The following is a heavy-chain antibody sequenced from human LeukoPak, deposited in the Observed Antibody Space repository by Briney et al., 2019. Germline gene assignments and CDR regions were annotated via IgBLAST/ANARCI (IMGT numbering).Heavy chain of an antibody. CDR2: LSTSGNT. CDR3: TRALCINGVCEWFDP. CDR1: GASVSSGNYF. V-gene: IGHV4-61*02. J-gene: IGHJ5*02. Sequence: SQTLSLTCSASGASVSSGNYFWTWIRQPTGKGLEWIGRLSTSGNTNYNPSLESRVTISGDTSKNQFSLQLRSVTAADTAVYYCTRALCINGVCEWFDPWGQGTLVTVSS. D-gene: IGHD2-8*01.